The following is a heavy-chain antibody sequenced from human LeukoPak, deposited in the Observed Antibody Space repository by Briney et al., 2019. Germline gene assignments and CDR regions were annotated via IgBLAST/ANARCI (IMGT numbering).Heavy chain of an antibody. CDR2: IIPNSGGT. V-gene: IGHV1-2*02. Sequence: ASVKVSCKASGSTFTGYYMHWVRQAPGQGLEWMGWIIPNSGGTNYAQKFQGRVTMTRDTSISTAYMELSRLRSDDTAVHYCAREPVGVGATTLDYWGQGTLLTVSS. CDR1: GSTFTGYY. CDR3: AREPVGVGATTLDY. D-gene: IGHD1-26*01. J-gene: IGHJ4*02.